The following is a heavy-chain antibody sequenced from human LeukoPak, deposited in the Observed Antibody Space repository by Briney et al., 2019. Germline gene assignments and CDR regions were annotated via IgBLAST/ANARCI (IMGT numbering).Heavy chain of an antibody. V-gene: IGHV3-20*04. J-gene: IGHJ4*02. CDR1: GFTFDDYG. Sequence: PPGGSLRLSCAASGFTFDDYGMSWVRQAPGKGLEWVSGINWNGGSTGYADSVKGRFTISRDNAKNSLYLQMNSLRAEDTALYYCARDREVEPYGLFDYWGQGTLVTVSS. D-gene: IGHD5-24*01. CDR3: ARDREVEPYGLFDY. CDR2: INWNGGST.